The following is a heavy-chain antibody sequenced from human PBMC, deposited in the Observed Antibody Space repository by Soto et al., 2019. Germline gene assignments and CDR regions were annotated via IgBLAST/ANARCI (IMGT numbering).Heavy chain of an antibody. Sequence: EVQLVQSGAEVKKPGESLRISCKGSGYSFTSYWISWVRQMPGKGLEWMGRIVPSDSYTNYSPSFQGHVTISADKSISTAYLQWSSLKASDTAMYYCARQGLGRAIAGADTPLYPWGQGTLVTVSS. CDR3: ARQGLGRAIAGADTPLYP. J-gene: IGHJ5*02. CDR2: IVPSDSYT. CDR1: GYSFTSYW. D-gene: IGHD6-13*01. V-gene: IGHV5-10-1*03.